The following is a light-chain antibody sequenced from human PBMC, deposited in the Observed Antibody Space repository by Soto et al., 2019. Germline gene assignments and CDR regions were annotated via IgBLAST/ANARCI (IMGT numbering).Light chain of an antibody. V-gene: IGKV3-20*01. CDR2: GAS. J-gene: IGKJ1*01. CDR3: QHYGGPPPWT. CDR1: QSVGSY. Sequence: ENALTQSPGTLSLSPGERATLSCRASQSVGSYLGWYQKKPGQSPRLLIYGASNRATGIPDRFSGSGSGTDFTLTISRLEPEDFAVYYCQHYGGPPPWTFGQGTKVELK.